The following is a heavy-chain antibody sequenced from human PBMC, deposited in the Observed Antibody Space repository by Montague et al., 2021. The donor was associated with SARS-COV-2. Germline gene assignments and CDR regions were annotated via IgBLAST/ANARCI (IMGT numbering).Heavy chain of an antibody. CDR3: ARAASDIVLMVYAIRAFDI. CDR2: IYYSGST. V-gene: IGHV4-31*03. D-gene: IGHD2-8*01. Sequence: TLSLTCTVSGGSNSSGGYYWSWIRQHPGKGLEWIGYIYYSGSTYYNPSLKSRVTISVDTSKNQFSLKLSSVTAADTAVYYCARAASDIVLMVYAIRAFDIWGQGTMVTVSS. CDR1: GGSNSSGGYY. J-gene: IGHJ3*02.